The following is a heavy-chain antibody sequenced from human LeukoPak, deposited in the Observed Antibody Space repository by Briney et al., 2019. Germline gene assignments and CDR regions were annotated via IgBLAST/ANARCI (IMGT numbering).Heavy chain of an antibody. J-gene: IGHJ5*02. CDR1: APSLTDYY. CDR2: IHHSGNS. CDR3: TRGHWGLQS. Sequence: SETLSLTCPVSAPSLTDYYWSWVRQPPGKGLAWISYIHHSGNSDYNPSLSSRVTTSLDTSNNQFSLNLISVTAADTAVYYCTRGHWGLQSWSQGTLVTVSS. D-gene: IGHD7-27*01. V-gene: IGHV4-59*01.